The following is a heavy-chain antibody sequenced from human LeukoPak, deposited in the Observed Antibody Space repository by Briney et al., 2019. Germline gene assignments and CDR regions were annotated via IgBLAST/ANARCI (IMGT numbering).Heavy chain of an antibody. D-gene: IGHD4-11*01. CDR3: ARDRRSGLHT. CDR2: IYYSGST. CDR1: GGSFSSGSYY. J-gene: IGHJ5*02. V-gene: IGHV4-61*01. Sequence: SETLSLTCTVSGGSFSSGSYYWSWIRQPPGKGLEWIGYIYYSGSTNYNPSLKSRVTISVDTSKNQFSLKLSSVTAADTAVYYCARDRRSGLHTWGQGTLVTVSS.